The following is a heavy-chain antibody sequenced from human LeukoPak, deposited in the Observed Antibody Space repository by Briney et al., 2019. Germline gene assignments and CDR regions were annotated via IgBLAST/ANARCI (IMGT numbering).Heavy chain of an antibody. CDR1: GGPLRNYY. CDR2: ISHSGFI. V-gene: IGHV4-59*01. CDR3: ARDREIMRPYYYVMDV. D-gene: IGHD3-16*01. J-gene: IGHJ6*02. Sequence: SETLSLTCTVSGGPLRNYYWGWIRQAPAKAPEWMGYISHSGFINYNPPLMSRITISVDTAKNQFSVKLTSVTAADTAVYFCARDREIMRPYYYVMDVWGQGTTVIVSS.